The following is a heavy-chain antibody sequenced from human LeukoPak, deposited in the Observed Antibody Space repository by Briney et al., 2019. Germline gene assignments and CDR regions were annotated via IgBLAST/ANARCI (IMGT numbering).Heavy chain of an antibody. CDR2: ISSNGGST. Sequence: GGSLRLSCAASGLTVTNAWMNWVRQAPGKGLEYVSAISSNGGSTSYADSVKGRFTISRDNSKNTLYLQMGSLRGEDMAVYYCARDLAIGGMDVWGQGTTVTVSS. V-gene: IGHV3-64*02. CDR1: GLTVTNAW. CDR3: ARDLAIGGMDV. J-gene: IGHJ6*02.